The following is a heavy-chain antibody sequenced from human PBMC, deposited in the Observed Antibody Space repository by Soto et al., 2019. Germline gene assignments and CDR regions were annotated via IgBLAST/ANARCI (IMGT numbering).Heavy chain of an antibody. V-gene: IGHV1-2*02. D-gene: IGHD6-19*01. CDR2: INPNSGGT. CDR3: ARGSRYNSGWWTEYHLDY. CDR1: GYTFTGYY. J-gene: IGHJ4*02. Sequence: ASVKGSCTASGYTFTGYYLHWVRQAPGQGLEWMGWINPNSGGTTYAQKFQGRVTMTRDTSISTAYMELSRLSSDDTAVYYCARGSRYNSGWWTEYHLDYWGQGTPVTVSS.